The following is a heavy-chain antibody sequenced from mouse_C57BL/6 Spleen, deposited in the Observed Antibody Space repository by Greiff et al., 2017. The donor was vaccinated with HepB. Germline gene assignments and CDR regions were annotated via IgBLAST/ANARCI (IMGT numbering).Heavy chain of an antibody. CDR3: ARDLYGSSPYWYFDV. V-gene: IGHV3-6*01. CDR1: GYSITSGYY. D-gene: IGHD1-1*01. CDR2: ISYDGSN. J-gene: IGHJ1*03. Sequence: VQLKESGPGLVKPSQSLSLTCSVTGYSITSGYYWNWIRQFPGNKLEWMGYISYDGSNNYNPSLKNRISITRDTSKNQFVLKLNSVTTEDTATYYCARDLYGSSPYWYFDVWGTGTTVTVSS.